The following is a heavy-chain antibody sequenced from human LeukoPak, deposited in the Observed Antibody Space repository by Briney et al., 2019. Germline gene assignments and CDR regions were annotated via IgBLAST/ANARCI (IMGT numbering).Heavy chain of an antibody. CDR2: IYYSGTT. CDR1: GGSISSGGYC. J-gene: IGHJ4*02. D-gene: IGHD3-22*01. V-gene: IGHV4-31*03. Sequence: SETLSLTCTVSGGSISSGGYCWNWIRQHPGKGLEWIGYIYYSGTTYYNPSLKSRVTISVDTSKNQFSLKLSSVTAADTAVYYCARDSSGYYFDYWGQGTLVTVSS. CDR3: ARDSSGYYFDY.